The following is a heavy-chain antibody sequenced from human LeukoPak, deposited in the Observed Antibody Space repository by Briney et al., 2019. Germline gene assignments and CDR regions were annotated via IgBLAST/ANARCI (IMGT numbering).Heavy chain of an antibody. CDR2: IDPNSGGT. J-gene: IGHJ4*02. D-gene: IGHD1-26*01. V-gene: IGHV1-2*02. Sequence: ASVKVSCKASGYMFTGYYYHWVRQATGQGLEWMGWIDPNSGGTDYAQKFQGRVTMTRDTSITTAYMELSRLRSDDTAVYYCARDMVVGASFDYWGQGTLVTVSS. CDR1: GYMFTGYY. CDR3: ARDMVVGASFDY.